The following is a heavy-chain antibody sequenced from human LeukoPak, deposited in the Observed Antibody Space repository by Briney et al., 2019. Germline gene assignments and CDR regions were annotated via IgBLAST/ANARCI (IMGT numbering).Heavy chain of an antibody. Sequence: GPLRLSCAASGFTVSSNYMSWIRQPPGKGLEWIGYIYYSGSTNYNPSLKSRVTISVDTSKNQFSLKLSSVTAADTAVYYCARVYYYDSSGYYPRFDPWGQGTLVTVSS. D-gene: IGHD3-22*01. V-gene: IGHV4-59*02. CDR1: GFTVSSNY. CDR3: ARVYYYDSSGYYPRFDP. CDR2: IYYSGST. J-gene: IGHJ5*02.